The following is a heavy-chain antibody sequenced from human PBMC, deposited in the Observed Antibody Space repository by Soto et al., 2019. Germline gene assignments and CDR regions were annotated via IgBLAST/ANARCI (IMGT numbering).Heavy chain of an antibody. V-gene: IGHV3-9*01. CDR1: GFTFDDYA. CDR3: AKDNTDDFWSDLIYFHH. Sequence: EVQLVESGGGLVQPGRSLRLSCAASGFTFDDYAMHWVRQAPGKGLEWVSGINWNSGTMGYADSVKGRFTISRDNAKNSLYLQMNSLRAEDTALYYCAKDNTDDFWSDLIYFHHWGHGTLVTVS. CDR2: INWNSGTM. D-gene: IGHD3-3*01. J-gene: IGHJ1*01.